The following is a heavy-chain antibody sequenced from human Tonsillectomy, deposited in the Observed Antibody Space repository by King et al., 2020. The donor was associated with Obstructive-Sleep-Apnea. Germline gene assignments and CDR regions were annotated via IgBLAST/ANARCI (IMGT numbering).Heavy chain of an antibody. V-gene: IGHV3-21*01. CDR2: ITSSSSYI. Sequence: QLVQSGGGLVKPGGSLRLSCAASGFTFSSFSMNWARQAPGKGLEWVSSITSSSSYIYYADSLRGRFTISRDTAKNSLYLQINSLRAEDTAVYYCARDRLAFCGGDCYSGRVYYYGMDVWGQGTTVTVSS. D-gene: IGHD2-21*02. J-gene: IGHJ6*02. CDR1: GFTFSSFS. CDR3: ARDRLAFCGGDCYSGRVYYYGMDV.